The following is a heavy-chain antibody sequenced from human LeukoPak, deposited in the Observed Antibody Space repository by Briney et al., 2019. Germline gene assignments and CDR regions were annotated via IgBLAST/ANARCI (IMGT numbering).Heavy chain of an antibody. CDR1: GGSISSYY. CDR3: ARLNWNDGYIADY. D-gene: IGHD1-1*01. Sequence: SETLSLTCTVSGGSISSYYWSWIRQPPGKGLEWIGYIYYRGSTNYNPSLKSRVTISVDTSKNQFSLKLSSVTAADTAVYYCARLNWNDGYIADYWGQGTLVTVSS. V-gene: IGHV4-59*08. J-gene: IGHJ4*02. CDR2: IYYRGST.